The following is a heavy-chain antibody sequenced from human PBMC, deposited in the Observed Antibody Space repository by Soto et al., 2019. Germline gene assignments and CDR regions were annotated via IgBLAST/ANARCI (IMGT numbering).Heavy chain of an antibody. J-gene: IGHJ6*02. V-gene: IGHV3-73*02. CDR2: VRNKFHNYAT. D-gene: IGHD1-1*01. CDR3: CRHEEERTMVLYGRDV. Sequence: QLVQSGGGLVQAGGSLKLSCKASGFTFANSDLHWVRQASGKGLEWVGRVRNKFHNYATSYGDVVRGRFTISRNDSDDTVALEMSGRKSEDTALYNCCRHEEERTMVLYGRDVWGQGTAVTVS. CDR1: GFTFANSD.